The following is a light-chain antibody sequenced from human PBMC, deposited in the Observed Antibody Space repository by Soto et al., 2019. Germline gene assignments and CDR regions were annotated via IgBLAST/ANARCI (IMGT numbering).Light chain of an antibody. V-gene: IGKV1-39*01. CDR3: QHCYTTPLT. Sequence: DIQMTQSPSSLSASVGDRVTITCRASQSIVSSLNWYQQKPGEAPKLLVYAASSLQNGVPWRFSGSGAGTDCTLTISSLQPADSATYYCQHCYTTPLTFGGGTMVETK. CDR1: QSIVSS. CDR2: AAS. J-gene: IGKJ4*01.